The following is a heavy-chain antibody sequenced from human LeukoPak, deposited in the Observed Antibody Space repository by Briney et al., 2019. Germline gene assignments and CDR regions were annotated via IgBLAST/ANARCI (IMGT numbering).Heavy chain of an antibody. V-gene: IGHV1-2*02. CDR3: ARGGDSSSWFTSPDY. CDR1: GYTFTGYY. CDR2: INPNSGGT. J-gene: IGHJ4*02. Sequence: ASVKVSCKASGYTFTGYYMHWVRQAPGQGLEWMGWINPNSGGTNYAQKFQGRVTMTRDTSINTSYMDLSRLRSDDTAVYYCARGGDSSSWFTSPDYWGQGTLVTVSS. D-gene: IGHD6-13*01.